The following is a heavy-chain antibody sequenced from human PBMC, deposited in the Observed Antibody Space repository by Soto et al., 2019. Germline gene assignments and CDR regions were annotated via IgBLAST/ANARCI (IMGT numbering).Heavy chain of an antibody. CDR1: GYSFTSYW. J-gene: IGHJ3*02. D-gene: IGHD3-22*01. Sequence: XESLKISGKGCGYSFTSYWIGWVRQMPGKGLEWMGIIYPGDSDTRYSPSFQGQVTISADKSISTAYLQWSSLKASDTAMYYCARHIEYYYDSSGYYQNAFDIWGQGTMVTASS. CDR2: IYPGDSDT. V-gene: IGHV5-51*01. CDR3: ARHIEYYYDSSGYYQNAFDI.